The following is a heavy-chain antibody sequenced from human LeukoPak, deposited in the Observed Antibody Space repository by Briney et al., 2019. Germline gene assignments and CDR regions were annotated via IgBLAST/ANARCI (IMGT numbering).Heavy chain of an antibody. CDR1: GGSVSSGTYY. D-gene: IGHD1-26*01. J-gene: IGHJ4*02. Sequence: PSETLSLTCTVSGGSVSSGTYYWSWIRQPPGEGLEWIGYIYYSGSTNYNPSLKSRVTISVDTSKNQFSLKLSSVTAADTAVYYCARSSGSRYYIDYWGQGTLVTVSS. CDR3: ARSSGSRYYIDY. CDR2: IYYSGST. V-gene: IGHV4-61*01.